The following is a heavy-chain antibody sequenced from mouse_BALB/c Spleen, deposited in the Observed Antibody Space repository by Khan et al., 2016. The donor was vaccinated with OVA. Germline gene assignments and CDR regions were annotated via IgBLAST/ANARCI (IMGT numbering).Heavy chain of an antibody. D-gene: IGHD2-14*01. CDR2: INPSNGGT. CDR3: TRWGYVNPVAY. CDR1: GYTFTSYY. V-gene: IGHV1-53*01. Sequence: QVQLQQSGAELVKPGASVKLSCKASGYTFTSYYMYWVKQRPGQGLEWIGEINPSNGGTNVNEKFKSKATLTVDKSSSPAYIECSCLTSEDSAFSYGTRWGYVNPVAYWGQGTLVTVAA. J-gene: IGHJ3*01.